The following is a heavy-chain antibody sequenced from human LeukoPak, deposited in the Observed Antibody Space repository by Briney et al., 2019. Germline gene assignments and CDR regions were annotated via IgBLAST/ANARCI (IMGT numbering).Heavy chain of an antibody. CDR3: ARGGYCSSSTCYEEVY. V-gene: IGHV3-74*01. Sequence: GGSLRLSCAASGFTFSSYWMHWVRQAPGKGLVWVSRIKSDGSSTTYADSVKGRFTISRDNAKNTLYLQINSLRAEDTAVYYCARGGYCSSSTCYEEVYWGQGTLVTVSS. J-gene: IGHJ4*02. CDR2: IKSDGSST. D-gene: IGHD2-2*01. CDR1: GFTFSSYW.